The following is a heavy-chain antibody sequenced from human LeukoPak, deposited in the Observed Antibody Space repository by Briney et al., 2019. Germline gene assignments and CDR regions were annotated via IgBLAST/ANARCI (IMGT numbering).Heavy chain of an antibody. V-gene: IGHV3-23*01. D-gene: IGHD6-19*01. CDR3: AKDKVEVAGTWNDY. CDR1: GFTFSSYA. CDR2: ISGSGGTT. J-gene: IGHJ4*02. Sequence: GGSLGLSCAASGFTFSSYAMSWVRQAPGQGLEWVSAISGSGGTTYYADSVKGRFTISRDNSKNTLYLQMNSLRAEDTAVYYCAKDKVEVAGTWNDYWGQGTLLIVSS.